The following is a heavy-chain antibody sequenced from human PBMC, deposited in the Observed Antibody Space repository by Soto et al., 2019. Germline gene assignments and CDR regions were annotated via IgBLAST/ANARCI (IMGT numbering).Heavy chain of an antibody. V-gene: IGHV1-69*02. Sequence: QVQLVQSGAEVKKPGSSVKVSCKASGGTFSSYTISWVRQAPGQGLEWMGRIIPILGIANYAQKFQGRVKINAGNSTRAACMEPRSRRAEGPAVYYCAQGRWEESRDGYRGGFEPWGQGTMVTVSS. CDR3: AQGRWEESRDGYRGGFEP. J-gene: IGHJ5*02. CDR2: IIPILGIA. D-gene: IGHD5-12*01. CDR1: GGTFSSYT.